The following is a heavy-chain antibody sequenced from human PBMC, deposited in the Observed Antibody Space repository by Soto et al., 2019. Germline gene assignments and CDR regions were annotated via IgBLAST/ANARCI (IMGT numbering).Heavy chain of an antibody. CDR2: ITEDGSVK. CDR3: GRSISGWSRFDF. V-gene: IGHV3-7*01. D-gene: IGHD6-19*01. Sequence: PGGSLRLSSIESGITFNNFWMIWVRQAPGKGLEYVADITEDGSVKQYVDSVKGRFTISRDNAKNSLSLQMNGLRVEDTAMYYCGRSISGWSRFDFWGQGILVTVSS. CDR1: GITFNNFW. J-gene: IGHJ4*02.